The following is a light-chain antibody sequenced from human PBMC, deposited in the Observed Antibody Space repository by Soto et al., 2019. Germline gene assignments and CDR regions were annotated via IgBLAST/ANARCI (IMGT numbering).Light chain of an antibody. Sequence: QSVLTQPASVSESPGQSITISCSGTSSDIGSYDHVAWYQQFPGKSPKLIIYAVSDRPSGVSDRFSGSKSGISASLTISGLQTEDEADYYCISYTDRQSYLFGTGTKVTVL. CDR2: AVS. V-gene: IGLV2-14*03. CDR1: SSDIGSYDH. J-gene: IGLJ1*01. CDR3: ISYTDRQSYL.